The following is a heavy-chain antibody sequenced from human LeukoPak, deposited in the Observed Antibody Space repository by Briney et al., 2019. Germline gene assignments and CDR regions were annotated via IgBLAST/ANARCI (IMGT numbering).Heavy chain of an antibody. Sequence: SETLSLTCSVSGGSITNSYWSWIRQPPGKGLEWIGYIYYSGSTNYNPSLKSRVTISVDTSKNQFSLKLSSVTAADTAVYYCARSDSSGFNYYYFDYWGQGTLVTVSS. CDR2: IYYSGST. CDR3: ARSDSSGFNYYYFDY. J-gene: IGHJ4*02. CDR1: GGSITNSY. D-gene: IGHD3-22*01. V-gene: IGHV4-59*01.